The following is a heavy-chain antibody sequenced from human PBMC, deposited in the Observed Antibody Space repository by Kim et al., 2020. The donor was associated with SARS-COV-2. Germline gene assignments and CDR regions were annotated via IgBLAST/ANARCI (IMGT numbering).Heavy chain of an antibody. D-gene: IGHD2-21*01. CDR2: IYYSGGT. Sequence: SETLSLTCTVSGDFISNTNSRWSWIRQHPGKGLECIGYIYYSGGTYYNPSLMSRVIISVDMSKNHFSLKLSSVTAADTAVYYCARDVMVANGRYFDNWGQGTLVTVSS. J-gene: IGHJ4*02. CDR3: ARDVMVANGRYFDN. CDR1: GDFISNTNSR. V-gene: IGHV4-31*03.